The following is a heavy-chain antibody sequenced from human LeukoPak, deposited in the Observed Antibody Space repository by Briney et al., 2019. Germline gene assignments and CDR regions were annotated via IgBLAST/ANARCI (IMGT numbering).Heavy chain of an antibody. CDR2: IRYDGSNK. V-gene: IGHV3-30*02. D-gene: IGHD1-26*01. Sequence: GGSLRLSCAASAFTFSSYGMHWVRQAPGKGLEWVAFIRYDGSNKYYADSVKGRFTISRDNAKNSLYLQMNSLRAEDTAVYYCARRRDSGSLQHFDYWGQGTLVTVSS. CDR1: AFTFSSYG. J-gene: IGHJ4*02. CDR3: ARRRDSGSLQHFDY.